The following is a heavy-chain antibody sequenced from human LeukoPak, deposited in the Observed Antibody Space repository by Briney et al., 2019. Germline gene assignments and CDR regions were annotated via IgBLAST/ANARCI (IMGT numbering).Heavy chain of an antibody. J-gene: IGHJ6*02. CDR1: GFTFSSYA. Sequence: GGSLRLSCAASGFTFSSYAMHWVRQAPGKGLEWVAVISYDGSNKYYADSVKGRFTISRDNSKNTLYLQMNSLRAEDTAVYYCARDLNIVGAKEGYAMDVWGQGTTVTVSS. V-gene: IGHV3-30*01. CDR2: ISYDGSNK. D-gene: IGHD1-26*01. CDR3: ARDLNIVGAKEGYAMDV.